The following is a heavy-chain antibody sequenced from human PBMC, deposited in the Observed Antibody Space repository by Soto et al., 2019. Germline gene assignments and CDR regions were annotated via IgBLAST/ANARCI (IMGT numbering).Heavy chain of an antibody. D-gene: IGHD3-9*01. CDR1: GGSISSGDYY. Sequence: QVQLQESGPGLVKPSQTLSLTCTVSGGSISSGDYYWSWIRQPPGKGLEWIGYIYYSGSTYYNPSLKSRVTISIDTSKSQFSLKLSSVTAADTAVYYCVRDVLTGYGNFDYWGQGTLVTVSS. CDR3: VRDVLTGYGNFDY. J-gene: IGHJ4*02. V-gene: IGHV4-30-4*01. CDR2: IYYSGST.